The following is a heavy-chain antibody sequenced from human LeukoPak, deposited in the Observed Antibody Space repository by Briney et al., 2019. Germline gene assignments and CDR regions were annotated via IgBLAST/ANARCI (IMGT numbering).Heavy chain of an antibody. D-gene: IGHD2-15*01. CDR1: GFTFSSYG. V-gene: IGHV3-30*02. CDR2: IRYDGSNK. J-gene: IGHJ3*02. Sequence: GGSLRLSCAASGFTFSSYGMHWVRQAPGKGLEWVAFIRYDGSNKYYADSVKGRSTISRDNSKNTLYLQMNSLRAEDTSVYYCARRYCSGGSCYVQDAFDIWGQGTMVTVSS. CDR3: ARRYCSGGSCYVQDAFDI.